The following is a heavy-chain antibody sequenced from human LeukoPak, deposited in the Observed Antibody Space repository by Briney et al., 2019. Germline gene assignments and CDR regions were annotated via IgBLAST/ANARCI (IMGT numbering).Heavy chain of an antibody. V-gene: IGHV3-23*01. CDR1: GFTFSDHA. CDR3: AKGPSDIVVSYYGMDV. Sequence: GGSLRLSCAASGFTFSDHAMSWVRQAPGKGLEWVSVISGGYSTYYAASVKGRFTISRDNSKNTLYLQMNSLRAEDTAVYYCAKGPSDIVVSYYGMDVWGQGTTVTVSS. D-gene: IGHD5-12*01. CDR2: ISGGYST. J-gene: IGHJ6*02.